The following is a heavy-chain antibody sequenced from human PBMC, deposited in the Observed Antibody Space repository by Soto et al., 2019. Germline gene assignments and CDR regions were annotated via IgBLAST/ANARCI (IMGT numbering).Heavy chain of an antibody. CDR3: VRDKGYTKNNCFDP. Sequence: GGSLRLSCTASGFTFSHYGMNWVRQAPGKGLEWVSYLSSSGSTIYYADSVKGRFTISRDNAKNSLYLQMNSLRDEDTAVYFCVRDKGYTKNNCFDPWGQGTLVTVSS. D-gene: IGHD4-4*01. CDR1: GFTFSHYG. V-gene: IGHV3-48*02. CDR2: LSSSGSTI. J-gene: IGHJ5*02.